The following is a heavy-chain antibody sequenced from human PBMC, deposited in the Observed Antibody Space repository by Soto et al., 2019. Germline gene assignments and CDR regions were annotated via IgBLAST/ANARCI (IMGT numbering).Heavy chain of an antibody. J-gene: IGHJ4*02. CDR2: ISSNGGST. Sequence: EVQLVESGGGLVQPGGSLRLSCAASGFTFSSYAMHWVRQAPGKGLEYVSAISSNGGSTYYANSVKGRFTISRDNSKNTLYLQMGSLRAEDMAVYYCARGPTRYCTNGVCSNGDYYFDYWGQGTLVTVSS. V-gene: IGHV3-64*01. CDR3: ARGPTRYCTNGVCSNGDYYFDY. D-gene: IGHD2-8*01. CDR1: GFTFSSYA.